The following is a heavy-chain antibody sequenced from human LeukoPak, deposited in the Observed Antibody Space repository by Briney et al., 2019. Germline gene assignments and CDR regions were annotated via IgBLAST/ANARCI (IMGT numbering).Heavy chain of an antibody. CDR3: AKEGGGSGYYLVRSRFDP. V-gene: IGHV1-2*02. Sequence: ASVKVSCKASGYTFTGYYMHWVRQAPGQGLEWMGWINPNSGGTNYAQKVQGRVTMNRDTSISTAYMELSRLRSDDTAVYYCAKEGGGSGYYLVRSRFDPWGQGTLVTVSS. J-gene: IGHJ5*02. CDR2: INPNSGGT. CDR1: GYTFTGYY. D-gene: IGHD3-22*01.